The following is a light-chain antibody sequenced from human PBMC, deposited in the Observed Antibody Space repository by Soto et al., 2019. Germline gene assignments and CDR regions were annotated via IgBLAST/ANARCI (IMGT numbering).Light chain of an antibody. CDR1: SSDVGRYNY. V-gene: IGLV2-14*03. J-gene: IGLJ1*01. Sequence: QSALTQPASVSGSPGQSITISCTGTSSDVGRYNYVSWYQQYPDKAPKLMLYDVSKRPSGVADRFAGSKSGNTASLTISGRQPEDEADYYCSSYRSSSTYVFGTGTKLTVL. CDR2: DVS. CDR3: SSYRSSSTYV.